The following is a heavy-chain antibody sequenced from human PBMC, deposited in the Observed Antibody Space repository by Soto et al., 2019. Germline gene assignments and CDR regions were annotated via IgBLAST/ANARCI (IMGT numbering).Heavy chain of an antibody. J-gene: IGHJ3*02. V-gene: IGHV4-30-2*01. CDR3: ARGEGVSYSDSRVAFDI. Sequence: SETLSLTCAVSGGSISSGGYSWSWIRQPPGKGLEWIGYIYHSGSTYYNPSLKSRVTISVGRSKNQFSLKLSSVTAADTAVYYRARGEGVSYSDSRVAFDIWGQGTMVT. CDR2: IYHSGST. CDR1: GGSISSGGYS. D-gene: IGHD3-22*01.